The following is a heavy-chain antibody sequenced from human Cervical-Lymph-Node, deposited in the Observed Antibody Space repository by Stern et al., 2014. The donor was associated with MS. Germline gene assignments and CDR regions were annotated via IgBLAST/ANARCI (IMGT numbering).Heavy chain of an antibody. CDR3: ARWLQYYRSFDY. J-gene: IGHJ4*02. D-gene: IGHD5-24*01. CDR2: ISYNGNNK. V-gene: IGHV3-30*04. Sequence: QVQLVESGGSVVQPGRSLRLSCAASGFTFSTYAMHWVRQAPGKGLEWVALISYNGNNKYYADSVKGQFTISRDNSKNTLYLQMNSLRAEDTAVYYCARWLQYYRSFDYWGQGTLVTVSS. CDR1: GFTFSTYA.